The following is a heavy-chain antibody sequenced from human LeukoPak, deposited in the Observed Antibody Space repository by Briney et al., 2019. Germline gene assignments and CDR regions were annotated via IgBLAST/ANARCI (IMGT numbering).Heavy chain of an antibody. D-gene: IGHD3-3*01. CDR1: GFTFRTYW. CDR3: VSNDFWSHFLDY. J-gene: IGHJ4*02. V-gene: IGHV3-7*01. Sequence: GGSLRLSCAASGFTFRTYWMSWVRQAPGKGLEWVANIKQDGSEKYYVDSVKGRFTISRDNAKNSLYLQMNSLRAEDTAVYYCVSNDFWSHFLDYWGQGTLVTVSS. CDR2: IKQDGSEK.